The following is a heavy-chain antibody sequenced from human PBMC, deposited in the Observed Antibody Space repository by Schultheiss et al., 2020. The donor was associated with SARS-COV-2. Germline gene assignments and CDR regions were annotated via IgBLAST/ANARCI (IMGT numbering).Heavy chain of an antibody. CDR3: ANLNPTGVRDCSSTSCYRYYYYYMDV. V-gene: IGHV3-21*04. J-gene: IGHJ6*03. CDR1: GFTFSSYS. CDR2: ISSSSSYI. D-gene: IGHD2-2*02. Sequence: GGSLRLSCAASGFTFSSYSMNWVRQAPGKGLEWVSSISSSSSYIYYADSVKGRFTISRDNAKNSLYLQMNSLRAEDTAVYYCANLNPTGVRDCSSTSCYRYYYYYMDVWGKGTTVTVSS.